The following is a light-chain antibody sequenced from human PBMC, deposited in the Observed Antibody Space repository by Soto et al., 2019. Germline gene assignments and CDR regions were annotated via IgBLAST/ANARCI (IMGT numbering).Light chain of an antibody. V-gene: IGLV1-40*01. CDR2: GSF. J-gene: IGLJ2*01. Sequence: QAVVTQPPSMSGAPGQRVTISCTGSRSNIGAGYDVHWYQQLPGTAPKLLIYGSFNRPSGVPDRFSGSKSGTSASLAITGLQAEDEADYSCQSYDASLDVLFGGGTKLTVL. CDR3: QSYDASLDVL. CDR1: RSNIGAGYD.